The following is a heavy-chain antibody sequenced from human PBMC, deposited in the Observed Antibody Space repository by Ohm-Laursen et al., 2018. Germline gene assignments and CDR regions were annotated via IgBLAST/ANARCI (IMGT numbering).Heavy chain of an antibody. CDR2: ISDRGRA. CDR3: ARQSGGGRSDFDY. Sequence: TLSLTCNVSNAAMNSYTWNWIRQPAGRGLEWIGHISDRGRANYSPSLMSRLTMSIDTSIKQFSLKLTSVTAADTAVYYCARQSGGGRSDFDYWGQGTLVTVSS. J-gene: IGHJ4*02. D-gene: IGHD2-15*01. CDR1: NAAMNSYT. V-gene: IGHV4-59*08.